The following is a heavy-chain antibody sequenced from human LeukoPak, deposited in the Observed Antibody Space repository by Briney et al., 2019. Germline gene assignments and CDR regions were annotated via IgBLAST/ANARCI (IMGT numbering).Heavy chain of an antibody. CDR1: GFTFSSYW. V-gene: IGHV3-74*01. D-gene: IGHD2-15*01. J-gene: IGHJ4*02. CDR2: INTDGSSI. CDR3: ARGFLGGCSGGSCYSGY. Sequence: GGSLRLSCAASGFTFSSYWMHWVRQAPRKGLVLVSRINTDGSSIAYADSVKGRFTISRDNAKNTLYLQMNSLRAEDTAVYFCARGFLGGCSGGSCYSGYWGQGTLLTVSS.